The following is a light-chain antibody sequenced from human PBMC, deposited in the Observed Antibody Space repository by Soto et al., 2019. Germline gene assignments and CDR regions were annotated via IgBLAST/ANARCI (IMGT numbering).Light chain of an antibody. CDR3: QQYNNWPPWT. V-gene: IGKV3-15*01. J-gene: IGKJ1*01. Sequence: EVVMTQSPATLSVSPGVRATLSCRASQSISSNLAWYQQKPGQPPRLLIYGASTRATGIPARFGGSGSGTEFTLTISSLQSEDFAVYYCQQYNNWPPWTFGQGTKVEIK. CDR2: GAS. CDR1: QSISSN.